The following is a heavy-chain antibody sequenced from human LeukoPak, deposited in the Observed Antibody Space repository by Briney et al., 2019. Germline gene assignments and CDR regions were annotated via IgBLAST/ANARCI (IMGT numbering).Heavy chain of an antibody. D-gene: IGHD3-16*02. CDR3: ARDSPYDYVWGSYRYKIGAFDI. V-gene: IGHV4-4*07. CDR2: IYTSGST. Sequence: PSETPSLTCTVSGGSISSYYWSWIRQPAGKGLEWIGRIYTSGSTNYNPSLKSRVTMSVDTSKNQFSLKLSSVTAADTAVYYCARDSPYDYVWGSYRYKIGAFDIWGQGTMVTVSS. CDR1: GGSISSYY. J-gene: IGHJ3*02.